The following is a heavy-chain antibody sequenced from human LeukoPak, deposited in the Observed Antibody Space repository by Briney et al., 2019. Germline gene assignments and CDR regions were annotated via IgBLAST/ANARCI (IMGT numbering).Heavy chain of an antibody. CDR2: ISAGGGNT. J-gene: IGHJ1*01. CDR3: AKDSGDYAEYFQH. V-gene: IGHV3-23*01. CDR1: GFTFSSYA. Sequence: GGSLRLSCAASGFTFSSYAMSWVRQAPGKGLEWVSAISAGGGNTYYADSVKGRFTISRDNSKNTLWLQMNSLRAEDTAVYYCAKDSGDYAEYFQHWGQGTLVTVSS. D-gene: IGHD3-10*01.